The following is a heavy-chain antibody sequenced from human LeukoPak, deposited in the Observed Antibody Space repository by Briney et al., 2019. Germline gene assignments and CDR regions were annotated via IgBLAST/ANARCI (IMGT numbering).Heavy chain of an antibody. D-gene: IGHD3-22*01. Sequence: PGGSLRLSCAASGFTFSNAWMSWVRQAPGKGLEWIGEINHSGSTNYNPSLKSRVTISVDTSKNQFSLKLSSVTAADTAVYYCARGGRGYHYFDYWGRGTLVTVSS. V-gene: IGHV4-34*01. CDR3: ARGGRGYHYFDY. J-gene: IGHJ4*02. CDR1: GFTFSNAW. CDR2: INHSGST.